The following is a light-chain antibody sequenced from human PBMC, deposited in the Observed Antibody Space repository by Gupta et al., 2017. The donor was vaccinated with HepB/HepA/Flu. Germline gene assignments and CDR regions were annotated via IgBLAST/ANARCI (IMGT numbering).Light chain of an antibody. V-gene: IGLV3-19*01. CDR3: DSRDSSGRHVI. CDR1: SLRSYY. CDR2: GKN. Sequence: SSELSQAPAVSVALGQTVRISCQGDSLRSYYARWYQQRPGQAPILVIYGKNNRPSGIPDRFSGSSSGNTASLTFTGAQAEDEADYYCDSRDSSGRHVIFGGGTKLTVL. J-gene: IGLJ2*01.